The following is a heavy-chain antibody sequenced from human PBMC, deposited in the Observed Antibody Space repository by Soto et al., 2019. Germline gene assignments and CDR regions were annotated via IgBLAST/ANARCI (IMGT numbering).Heavy chain of an antibody. CDR2: IYSSGSP. Sequence: PSETLSLTCTVSGRSTSRHYWSWIRQPPGKGLEWIGYIYSSGSPHHNPSLKSRVIISEDRSKNQLYLKLNSVTAADTAVYYCAREYYYDSSVIGFDPWGPGTLVTVSS. D-gene: IGHD3-22*01. V-gene: IGHV4-59*11. CDR1: GRSTSRHY. CDR3: AREYYYDSSVIGFDP. J-gene: IGHJ5*02.